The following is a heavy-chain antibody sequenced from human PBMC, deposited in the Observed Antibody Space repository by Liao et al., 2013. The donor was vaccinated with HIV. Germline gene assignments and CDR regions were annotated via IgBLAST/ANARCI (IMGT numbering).Heavy chain of an antibody. J-gene: IGHJ3*02. V-gene: IGHV4-4*07. D-gene: IGHD1-26*01. CDR2: IYTSGNT. CDR3: ARIRPHSGSYPGDAFDI. Sequence: QMQLQESGPGLVKPSETLSLTCAVSGGSINNHYWNWIRQPAGRGLEWIGRIYTSGNTNYNPSLKSRVTMAVDTSKNEVSLKVTSVTVADTAVYYCARIRPHSGSYPGDAFDIWGQGTMVTVSS. CDR1: GGSINNHY.